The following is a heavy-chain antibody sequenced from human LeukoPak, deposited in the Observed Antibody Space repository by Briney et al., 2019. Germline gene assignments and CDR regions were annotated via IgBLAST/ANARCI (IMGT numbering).Heavy chain of an antibody. CDR3: ARRRDYFDY. J-gene: IGHJ4*02. V-gene: IGHV3-11*01. CDR2: ISSSGSTI. Sequence: PGGSLRLSCAASGLSLSDYYMSWIRQAPGKGLEWVSYISSSGSTIYYADSVKGRFTISRDNAKNSLSLQMNSLRAEDTAVYYCARRRDYFDYWGQGTLVTVSS. CDR1: GLSLSDYY.